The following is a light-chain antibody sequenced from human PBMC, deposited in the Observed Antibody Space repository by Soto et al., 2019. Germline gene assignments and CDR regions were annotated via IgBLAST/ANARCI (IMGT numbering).Light chain of an antibody. CDR1: ESVVSNY. Sequence: EIVLTQAPGTLSLSPGERATISCRATESVVSNYLAWYQLKPGQAPRLLIYDASSRATGIPDRFSGSGSGTDFSLTISSLEPEDFAVYYCLQYGRSPRTFGQGTLLEIK. V-gene: IGKV3-20*01. CDR2: DAS. J-gene: IGKJ5*01. CDR3: LQYGRSPRT.